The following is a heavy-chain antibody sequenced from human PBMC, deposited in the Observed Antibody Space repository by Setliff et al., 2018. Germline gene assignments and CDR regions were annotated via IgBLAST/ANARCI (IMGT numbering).Heavy chain of an antibody. CDR3: ARGIRQYCSGSYCPGYMDV. J-gene: IGHJ6*03. D-gene: IGHD2-15*01. V-gene: IGHV1-8*02. CDR1: GYTFTAYY. Sequence: ASVKVSCKASGYTFTAYYMHWVRQAPGQGLEWMGWMNPTSGNTGYAQKFQGRVTMTRAYMELSSLRSDDAAVYYCARGIRQYCSGSYCPGYMDVWGTGTTVTVSS. CDR2: MNPTSGNT.